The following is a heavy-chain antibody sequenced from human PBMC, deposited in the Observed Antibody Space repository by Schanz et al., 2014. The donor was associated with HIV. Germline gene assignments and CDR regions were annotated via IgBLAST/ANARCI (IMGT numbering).Heavy chain of an antibody. CDR1: GYSFSAYY. Sequence: QVQLLQSGPEVRKPGASVKVFCKASGYSFSAYYMHWVRQAPGQGPEWMGWINPNSGGSKFAQKFQGRVTLTTDTSINTAYMEMTRLTSHDTAVYYCARLGPIVVVPGPLAWYFDLWGRGTLVTVSS. CDR3: ARLGPIVVVPGPLAWYFDL. CDR2: INPNSGGS. V-gene: IGHV1-2*02. D-gene: IGHD2-2*01. J-gene: IGHJ2*01.